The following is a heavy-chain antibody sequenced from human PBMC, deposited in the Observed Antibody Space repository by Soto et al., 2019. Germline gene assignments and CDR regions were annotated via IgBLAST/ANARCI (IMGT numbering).Heavy chain of an antibody. CDR3: ARAAYSYGTAYLSYYYGMDV. V-gene: IGHV1-69*13. Sequence: SVKVSCKASGGTFSTYSISWVRQAPGQGLEWVGGIMPIFSTANYAQKFQGRVTITADESTITAYTELRSLRSEDTAVYYCARAAYSYGTAYLSYYYGMDVWGQGTTVTVSS. CDR2: IMPIFSTA. J-gene: IGHJ6*02. D-gene: IGHD5-18*01. CDR1: GGTFSTYS.